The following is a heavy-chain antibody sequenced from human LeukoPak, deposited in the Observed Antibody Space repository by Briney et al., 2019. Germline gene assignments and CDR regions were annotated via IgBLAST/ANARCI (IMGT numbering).Heavy chain of an antibody. Sequence: PGGSLRLSCEASGFTSTHYAMSWVRQAPGKGLEWVSTIGGSGLNTYYADSVKGRFTISRDNSKNTLYLQMNSLRAEDTAVYYCARVRGVWGSLRAFDIWGQGTMVTVSS. CDR1: GFTSTHYA. CDR2: IGGSGLNT. CDR3: ARVRGVWGSLRAFDI. J-gene: IGHJ3*02. V-gene: IGHV3-23*01. D-gene: IGHD3-16*01.